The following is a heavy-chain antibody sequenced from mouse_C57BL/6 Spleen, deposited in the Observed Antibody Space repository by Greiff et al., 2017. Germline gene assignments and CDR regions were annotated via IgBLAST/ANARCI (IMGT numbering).Heavy chain of an antibody. CDR2: INPNYGTT. V-gene: IGHV1-39*01. Sequence: LVESGPELVKPGASVKISCKASGYSFTDYNMNWVKQSNGKSLEWIGVINPNYGTTSYNQKFKGKATLTVDQSSSTAYMQLNSLTSEDSAVYYCARWSYGSSSYYFDYWGQGTTLTVSS. CDR3: ARWSYGSSSYYFDY. J-gene: IGHJ2*01. D-gene: IGHD1-1*01. CDR1: GYSFTDYN.